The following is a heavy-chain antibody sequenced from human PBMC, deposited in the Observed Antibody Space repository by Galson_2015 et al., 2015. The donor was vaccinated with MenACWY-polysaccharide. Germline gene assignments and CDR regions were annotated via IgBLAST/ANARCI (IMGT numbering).Heavy chain of an antibody. D-gene: IGHD3-3*01. Sequence: VSAIRSSGTNTYYADSVKGRFTISRDNSKNTLYLQMNSLRAEDTAVYYCAKDSTDFWSVAGRFDHWGQGTLVTVSS. V-gene: IGHV3-23*01. CDR2: IRSSGTNT. CDR3: AKDSTDFWSVAGRFDH. J-gene: IGHJ5*02.